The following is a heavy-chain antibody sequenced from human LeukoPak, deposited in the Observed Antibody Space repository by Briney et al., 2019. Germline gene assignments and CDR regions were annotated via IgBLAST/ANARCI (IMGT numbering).Heavy chain of an antibody. V-gene: IGHV3-48*04. CDR2: ISSSGSTI. CDR1: GFTFSSYS. CDR3: ARGGYYDSSGYSGY. D-gene: IGHD3-22*01. J-gene: IGHJ4*02. Sequence: GGSLRLSCAASGFTFSSYSMNWVRQAPGKGLEWVSYISSSGSTIYYADSVKGRFTISRDNAKNSLYLQMNSLRAEDTAVYYCARGGYYDSSGYSGYWGQGTLVTVSS.